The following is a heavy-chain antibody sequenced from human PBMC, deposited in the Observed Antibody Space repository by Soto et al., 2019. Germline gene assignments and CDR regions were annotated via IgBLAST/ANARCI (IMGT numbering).Heavy chain of an antibody. CDR2: ISAYNGNT. D-gene: IGHD6-13*01. Sequence: ASVKVSCKASGYTFNTYGINWVRQAPGQGLEWMGWISAYNGNTNYAEKVRGRVTMTTDTSTSTAYMELRSLRSDDTAVYYCAREEIYSSGWYYSDYCGQGTPVTVSS. J-gene: IGHJ4*02. V-gene: IGHV1-18*01. CDR3: AREEIYSSGWYYSDY. CDR1: GYTFNTYG.